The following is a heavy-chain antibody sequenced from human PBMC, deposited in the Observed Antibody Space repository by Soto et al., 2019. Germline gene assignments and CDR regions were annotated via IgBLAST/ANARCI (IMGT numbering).Heavy chain of an antibody. J-gene: IGHJ4*02. CDR2: ISYDGSNK. V-gene: IGHV3-30*18. Sequence: QVQLVESGGGVVQPGRSLRLSCAASGFTFSSYGMHWVRQAPGKGLEWVAVISYDGSNKYYADSVKGRFTISRDNSENTLYLQMNSLRAEDTAVYYGAKDVVEWLVPMGFDYWGQGTLVTVSS. CDR1: GFTFSSYG. D-gene: IGHD6-19*01. CDR3: AKDVVEWLVPMGFDY.